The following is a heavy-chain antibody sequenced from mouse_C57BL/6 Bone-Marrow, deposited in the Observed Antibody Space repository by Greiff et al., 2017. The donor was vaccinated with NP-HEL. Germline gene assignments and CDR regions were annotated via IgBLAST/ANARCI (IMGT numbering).Heavy chain of an antibody. Sequence: QVQLKQSGPELVKPGASVKISCKASGYTFTDYYINWVKQRPGQGLEWIGWIFPGSGSTYYNEKFKGKATLTVDKSSSTAYMLLSSLTSEDSAVYVGARGGCYGNYGGDYFDYWGQGTTLTVSS. CDR3: ARGGCYGNYGGDYFDY. CDR1: GYTFTDYY. J-gene: IGHJ2*01. V-gene: IGHV1-75*01. D-gene: IGHD2-1*01. CDR2: IFPGSGST.